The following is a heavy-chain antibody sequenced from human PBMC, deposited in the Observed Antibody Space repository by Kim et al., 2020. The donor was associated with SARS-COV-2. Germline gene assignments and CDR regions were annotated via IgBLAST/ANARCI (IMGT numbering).Heavy chain of an antibody. Sequence: SETLSLTCTVSGYSISSGYYWGWIRQPPGKGLEWIGNIYHSGTTYFNPSLKSRVTISVDTSKNQFSLKLNSVTAADTAVFYCARVGYGGYSYGLFDYWG. CDR3: ARVGYGGYSYGLFDY. J-gene: IGHJ4*01. CDR2: IYHSGTT. V-gene: IGHV4-38-2*02. CDR1: GYSISSGYY. D-gene: IGHD5-18*01.